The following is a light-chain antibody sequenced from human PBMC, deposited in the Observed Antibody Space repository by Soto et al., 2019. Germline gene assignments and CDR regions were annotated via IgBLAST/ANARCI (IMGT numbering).Light chain of an antibody. J-gene: IGLJ2*01. CDR2: SNN. CDR1: SSNIGSSA. CDR3: AAWDDSLHGVV. V-gene: IGLV1-44*01. Sequence: QLVLTQPPSASGTPGQRVTISCSGTSSNIGSSAVYWYRQLPGTAPKILIYSNNQRPSGVPDRFSGSKSGTSASLAISGLQSEDEADYYCAAWDDSLHGVVFGGGTKLTVL.